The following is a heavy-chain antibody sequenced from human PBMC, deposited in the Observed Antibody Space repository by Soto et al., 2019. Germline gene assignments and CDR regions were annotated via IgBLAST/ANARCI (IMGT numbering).Heavy chain of an antibody. J-gene: IGHJ6*03. CDR3: ARVGGFCTSASCQYYYYFYMDV. D-gene: IGHD2-2*01. Sequence: GGSLRLSCAASGFTFSSYSMSWVRQTPGGGLEWVSSISPSSSYIYYADSVKGRFTISRDDAKNSLYLQMNSLRVEDTALYYCARVGGFCTSASCQYYYYFYMDVWGKGTTVTVSS. CDR1: GFTFSSYS. CDR2: ISPSSSYI. V-gene: IGHV3-21*01.